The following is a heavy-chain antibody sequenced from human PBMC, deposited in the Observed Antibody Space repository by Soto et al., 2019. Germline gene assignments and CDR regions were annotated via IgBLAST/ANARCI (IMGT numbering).Heavy chain of an antibody. CDR3: ARHSSGGGYYYYGMDV. CDR2: IDPSDSYT. V-gene: IGHV5-10-1*04. D-gene: IGHD6-19*01. Sequence: GESLKISCKGSGYSFTSYWISWVRQMPGKGLEWMGRIDPSDSYTNYSPSFQGQVTISADKSISTAYLQWSSLKAADTAMYYCARHSSGGGYYYYGMDVWGQGTTVTVSS. J-gene: IGHJ6*02. CDR1: GYSFTSYW.